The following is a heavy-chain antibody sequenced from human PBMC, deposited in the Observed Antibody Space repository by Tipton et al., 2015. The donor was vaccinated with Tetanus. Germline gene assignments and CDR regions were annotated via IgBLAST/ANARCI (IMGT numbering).Heavy chain of an antibody. CDR2: PHHSGNT. D-gene: IGHD3-16*01. Sequence: TLSLTCSVSGASIRSYYWNWIRQVPGKGLEWIGYPHHSGNTKYNPSLSGRVTTSVDKSKNQFSLKLSSLTAADTAVYYCARWGDAWGSTNLYAFDIWGQGTMVSVSS. CDR3: ARWGDAWGSTNLYAFDI. J-gene: IGHJ3*02. V-gene: IGHV4-59*01. CDR1: GASIRSYY.